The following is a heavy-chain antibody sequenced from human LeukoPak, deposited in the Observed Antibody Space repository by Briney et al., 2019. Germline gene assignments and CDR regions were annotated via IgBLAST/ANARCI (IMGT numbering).Heavy chain of an antibody. CDR3: ARDQRRDYGDYFDN. CDR1: GDSISSYF. V-gene: IGHV4-59*01. D-gene: IGHD3-16*01. J-gene: IGHJ4*02. Sequence: PSETLSLTCTVSGDSISSYFWSWIRQSPGKGLEWIGYTHYSGSTSYNPSLTSRVTISLDTSKNQFYLKLSSVTASDTAFYYCARDQRRDYGDYFDNWGQGTQVTVSS. CDR2: THYSGST.